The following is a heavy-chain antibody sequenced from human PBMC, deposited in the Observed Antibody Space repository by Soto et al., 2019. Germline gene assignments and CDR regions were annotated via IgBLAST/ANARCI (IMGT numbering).Heavy chain of an antibody. CDR1: GYTFTSYA. V-gene: IGHV1-3*01. CDR2: INAGNGNT. D-gene: IGHD2-21*02. CDR3: ARGRLGVTKVFRFDY. J-gene: IGHJ4*02. Sequence: ASVKVSCKASGYTFTSYAMHWVRQAPGQRLEWMGWINAGNGNTKYSQKFQGRVTITRDTSASTAYMELSSLRSEDTAVYYCARGRLGVTKVFRFDYWGQGTLVTVSS.